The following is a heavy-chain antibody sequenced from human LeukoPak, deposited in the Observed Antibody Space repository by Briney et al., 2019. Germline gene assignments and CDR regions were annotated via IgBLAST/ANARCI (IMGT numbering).Heavy chain of an antibody. CDR1: GYTFTSYY. V-gene: IGHV1-46*01. Sequence: ASVKVSCKASGYTFTSYYMHWVRQAPGQGLEWIGIINPSGGSTSYAQKFQGRVTMTRDTSTSTVYMELSSLRSEDTAVYYCARDGGSLLMVYAMPPSWFDPWGQGTLVTVSS. D-gene: IGHD2-8*01. CDR3: ARDGGSLLMVYAMPPSWFDP. J-gene: IGHJ5*02. CDR2: INPSGGST.